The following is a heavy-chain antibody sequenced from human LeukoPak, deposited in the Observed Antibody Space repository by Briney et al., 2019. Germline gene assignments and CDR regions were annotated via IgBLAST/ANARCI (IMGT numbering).Heavy chain of an antibody. CDR2: IKSKTDGGTT. V-gene: IGHV3-15*01. Sequence: GGSLRLSCAASGFTFSSAWMSWVRQAPGKGLEWVGRIKSKTDGGTTDYTAPVKGRFTISRDDSKNTLYLQMSSLKTGDTAVYYCTTGPFDYYGSASYLANGMDVWGQGPRSPSP. D-gene: IGHD3-10*01. CDR3: TTGPFDYYGSASYLANGMDV. CDR1: GFTFSSAW. J-gene: IGHJ6*02.